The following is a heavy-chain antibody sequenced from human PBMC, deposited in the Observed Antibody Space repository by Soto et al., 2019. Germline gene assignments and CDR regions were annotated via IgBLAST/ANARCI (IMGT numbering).Heavy chain of an antibody. CDR1: GDSVSSNSAA. CDR2: TYYRSKWYN. CDR3: ASGLAAADSSSEYFQH. Sequence: PSQTLSLTCAISGDSVSSNSAAWNWIRQSPSRGLEWLGRTYYRSKWYNDYAVSVKSRITINPDTSKNQFSLQLNSVTPEDTAVYYCASGLAAADSSSEYFQHWGQGTLVTAS. D-gene: IGHD6-13*01. V-gene: IGHV6-1*01. J-gene: IGHJ1*01.